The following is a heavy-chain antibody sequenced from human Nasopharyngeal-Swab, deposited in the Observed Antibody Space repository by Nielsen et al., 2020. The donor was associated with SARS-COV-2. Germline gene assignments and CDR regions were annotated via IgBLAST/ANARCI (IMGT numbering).Heavy chain of an antibody. J-gene: IGHJ4*02. CDR3: ARAPYGSSID. Sequence: SVKVSCKASGGTFSSYAISWVRQAPGQGLEGMGGIIHIFGTANDAQPFPGRVTITADESTSTAYMELSSLRSEDTAVYYCARAPYGSSIDWGQGTLVTVSS. CDR1: GGTFSSYA. D-gene: IGHD5/OR15-5a*01. CDR2: IIHIFGTA. V-gene: IGHV1-69*13.